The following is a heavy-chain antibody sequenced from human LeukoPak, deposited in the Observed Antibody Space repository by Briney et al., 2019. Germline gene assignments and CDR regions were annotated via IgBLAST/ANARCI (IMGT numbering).Heavy chain of an antibody. D-gene: IGHD4-17*01. V-gene: IGHV4-59*01. CDR3: ARTTVTRYYDSYGTDV. Sequence: SETLSLTCTVSGGSISSYYWSWIRQPPGKGLEWIGYIYHSGSTNYNPSLKSRVTISVDTSKNQFSLKLNSVTAADTAVYYCARTTVTRYYDSYGTDVWGQGTTVTVSS. CDR2: IYHSGST. J-gene: IGHJ6*02. CDR1: GGSISSYY.